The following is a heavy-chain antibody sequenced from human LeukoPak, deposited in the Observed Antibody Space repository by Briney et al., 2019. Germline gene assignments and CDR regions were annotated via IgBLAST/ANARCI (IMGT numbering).Heavy chain of an antibody. J-gene: IGHJ4*02. Sequence: GGSLRLSCAASGFTCSSYGMSWVRQAPGKGLEWVSAISGSGGSTYYAGSVKGRFTISRDNSKNTLYLQMNSLRAEDTAVYYCAKDRPARPTYFAYWGQGTLVTVSS. CDR2: ISGSGGST. V-gene: IGHV3-23*01. D-gene: IGHD2-2*01. CDR3: AKDRPARPTYFAY. CDR1: GFTCSSYG.